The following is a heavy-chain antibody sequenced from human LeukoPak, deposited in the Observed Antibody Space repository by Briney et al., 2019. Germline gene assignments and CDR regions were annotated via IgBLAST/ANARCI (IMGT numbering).Heavy chain of an antibody. D-gene: IGHD3-10*01. V-gene: IGHV1-24*01. J-gene: IGHJ5*02. CDR3: ARVAGVLLWFGELFPQYNWFDP. CDR2: FDPEDGET. CDR1: GYTLTELS. Sequence: GASVKVSCKVSGYTLTELSMHWVRQAPGKGLEWMGGFDPEDGETIYAQKFQGRVTMTEDTSTDTAYMELSSLRSEDTAVYYCARVAGVLLWFGELFPQYNWFDPWGQGTLVTVSS.